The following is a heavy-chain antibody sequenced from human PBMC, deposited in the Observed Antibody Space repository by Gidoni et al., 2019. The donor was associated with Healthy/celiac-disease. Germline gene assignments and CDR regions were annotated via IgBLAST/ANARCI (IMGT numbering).Heavy chain of an antibody. Sequence: QVQLVQSGAEVKKPGASVKVSCKASGSTFPSYDINWVRQATGQGLEWMGWMKPNSGNTGYAQKFQGRVTMTRNTSISTAYMELSSLRSEDTAVYYCAGGLWSYGYYYYGMDVWGQGTTVTVSS. V-gene: IGHV1-8*01. D-gene: IGHD1-26*01. CDR1: GSTFPSYD. CDR3: AGGLWSYGYYYYGMDV. CDR2: MKPNSGNT. J-gene: IGHJ6*02.